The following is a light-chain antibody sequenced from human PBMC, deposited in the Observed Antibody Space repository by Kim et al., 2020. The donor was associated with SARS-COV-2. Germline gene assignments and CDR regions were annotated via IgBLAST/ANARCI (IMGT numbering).Light chain of an antibody. CDR1: QSVSSDY. V-gene: IGKV3-20*01. CDR2: GAS. Sequence: SSPGERATLSCRASQSVSSDYLAWYQQKPGQAPRLLIYGASSRATGIPDRFSGSGSGTDFTLSISRLEPEDFAVYYCQQYGSSRTFGQGTKVDIK. CDR3: QQYGSSRT. J-gene: IGKJ1*01.